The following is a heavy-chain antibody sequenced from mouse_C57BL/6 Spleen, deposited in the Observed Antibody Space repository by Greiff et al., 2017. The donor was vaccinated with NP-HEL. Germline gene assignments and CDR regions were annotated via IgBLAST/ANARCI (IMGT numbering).Heavy chain of an antibody. V-gene: IGHV1-80*01. Sequence: VKLQESGAELVKPGASVKISCKASGYAFSSYWMNWVKQRPGKGLEWIGQIYPGDGDTNYNGKFKGKATLTADKSSSTAYMQLSSLTSEDSAVYFCARTTTVPFDVWGTGTTVTVSS. CDR1: GYAFSSYW. CDR3: ARTTTVPFDV. J-gene: IGHJ1*03. D-gene: IGHD1-1*01. CDR2: IYPGDGDT.